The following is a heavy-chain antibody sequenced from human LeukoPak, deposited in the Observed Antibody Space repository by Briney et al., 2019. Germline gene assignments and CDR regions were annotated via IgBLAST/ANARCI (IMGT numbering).Heavy chain of an antibody. V-gene: IGHV3-74*01. CDR3: ARQSGEFDY. CDR2: INSAGSST. D-gene: IGHD7-27*01. Sequence: GGSLRLSYTASGFTFSRYWMHWVRQAPGKGLVWVSTINSAGSSTTYADSVKGRSAISRDNAKNTLYLQMNTLRAEDTAVYYCARQSGEFDYWGQGTLVTVSS. CDR1: GFTFSRYW. J-gene: IGHJ4*02.